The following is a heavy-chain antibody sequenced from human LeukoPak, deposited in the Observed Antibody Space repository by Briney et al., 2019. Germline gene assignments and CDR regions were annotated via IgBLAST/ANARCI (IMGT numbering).Heavy chain of an antibody. V-gene: IGHV1-2*02. CDR1: GYTFTSYY. D-gene: IGHD7-27*01. CDR2: INPNSGGT. CDR3: ARDGDGTYYYMDV. J-gene: IGHJ6*03. Sequence: ASVKVSCKASGYTFTSYYMHWVRQAPGQGLEWMGWINPNSGGTNYAQKFQGRVTMTRDTSISTAYMELSRLRSDDTAVYYCARDGDGTYYYMDVWGKGTTVTVSS.